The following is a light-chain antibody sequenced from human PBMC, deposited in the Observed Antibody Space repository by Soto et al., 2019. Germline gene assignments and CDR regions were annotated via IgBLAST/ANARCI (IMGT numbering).Light chain of an antibody. CDR2: SNN. CDR1: SSNIGRNN. Sequence: QSVLTQPPSASGTPGQRVTIFCSGSSSNIGRNNVYWYQQLPGTAPKLLIYSNNQRPSGVPDRFSGSKSGTSASLAISGLRSEDEADYYCQTWGTGIGVFGGGTKVTVL. CDR3: QTWGTGIGV. V-gene: IGLV1-47*02. J-gene: IGLJ3*02.